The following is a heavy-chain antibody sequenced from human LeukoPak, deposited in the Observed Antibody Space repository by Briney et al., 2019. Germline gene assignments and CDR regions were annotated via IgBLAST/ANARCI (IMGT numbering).Heavy chain of an antibody. J-gene: IGHJ4*02. CDR2: ISGSGGST. D-gene: IGHD1-1*01. Sequence: GGSLRLSCAASGFTFSNYAMNWVRQAPGKGLEWVSAISGSGGSTYYADSVKGRFTISRDNSKNTLYLQMNSLRAEDTAVYYCAKEDQGPISDTTFGYWGQGTLVTVSS. V-gene: IGHV3-23*01. CDR3: AKEDQGPISDTTFGY. CDR1: GFTFSNYA.